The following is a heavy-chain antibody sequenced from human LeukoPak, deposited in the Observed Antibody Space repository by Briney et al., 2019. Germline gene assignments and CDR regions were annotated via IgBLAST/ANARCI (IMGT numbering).Heavy chain of an antibody. CDR3: ARGAATPVFDY. V-gene: IGHV3-21*01. J-gene: IGHJ4*02. CDR1: GFTFSSYS. D-gene: IGHD2-2*01. Sequence: GGSLRLSCAASGFTFSSYSMNWVRQAPGKGLEWVSSISSSSSYIYYADSVKGRFTTSRDNAKNSLYLQMNSLRAEDTAVYYCARGAATPVFDYWGQGTLVTVSS. CDR2: ISSSSSYI.